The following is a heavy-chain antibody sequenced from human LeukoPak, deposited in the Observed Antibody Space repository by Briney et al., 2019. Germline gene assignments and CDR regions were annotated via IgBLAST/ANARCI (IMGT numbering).Heavy chain of an antibody. CDR1: GGSISSYY. Sequence: PSETLSLTCTVSGGSISSYYWSWIRQPPGKGLEWIGYIYYSGSTNYNPSLKSRVTISVDTSKNQFSLKLSSVTAADTAVYYCARAPGIQLCFGSWGKGTLVTVSS. CDR2: IYYSGST. J-gene: IGHJ5*01. D-gene: IGHD5-18*01. CDR3: ARAPGIQLCFGS. V-gene: IGHV4-59*01.